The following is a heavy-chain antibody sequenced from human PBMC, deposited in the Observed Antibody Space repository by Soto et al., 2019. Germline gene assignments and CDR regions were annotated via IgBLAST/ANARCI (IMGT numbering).Heavy chain of an antibody. D-gene: IGHD6-19*01. J-gene: IGHJ5*02. CDR1: GGSISSYY. CDR2: IYYSGST. CDR3: ARGYSSGWYGWFDP. Sequence: PSETLSLTCTVSGGSISSYYWSWIRQPPGKGLEWIGYIYYSGSTNYNPSLKSRVTISVDTSKNQFSLKLSSVTAADTAVYYCARGYSSGWYGWFDPWGQGTLVTVSS. V-gene: IGHV4-59*01.